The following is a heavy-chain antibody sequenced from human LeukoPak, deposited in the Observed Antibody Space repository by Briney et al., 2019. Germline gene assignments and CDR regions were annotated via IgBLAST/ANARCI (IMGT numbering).Heavy chain of an antibody. D-gene: IGHD6-19*01. J-gene: IGHJ4*02. CDR2: IYSGGST. CDR1: GFTVSSNY. V-gene: IGHV3-66*01. CDR3: ARDPSGWYYFDY. Sequence: GGSLRLSCAASGFTVSSNYMSWVRQAPGKGLEWVSVIYSGGSTYYADSVKGRFTICRDNPKNTLYLQMNSLRAEDTAVYYCARDPSGWYYFDYWGQGTLVTVSS.